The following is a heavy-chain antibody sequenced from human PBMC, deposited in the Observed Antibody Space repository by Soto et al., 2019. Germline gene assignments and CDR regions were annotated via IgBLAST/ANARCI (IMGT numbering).Heavy chain of an antibody. D-gene: IGHD2-2*01. CDR2: IFPSGTT. J-gene: IGHJ5*02. CDR3: VRETCTSASCPWGWFDP. CDR1: GGSLSGATYS. Sequence: SETLSLTCGVSGGSLSGATYSWNWIRQPPGKGLEWIGYIFPSGTTYYNPSLKSRVTISVDTSKNQFSLKLSSVTAADTAVYYCVRETCTSASCPWGWFDPWGQGTLVTVSS. V-gene: IGHV4-30-2*05.